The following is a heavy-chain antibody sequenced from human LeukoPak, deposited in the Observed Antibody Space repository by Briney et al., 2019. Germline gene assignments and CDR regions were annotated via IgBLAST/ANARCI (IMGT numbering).Heavy chain of an antibody. D-gene: IGHD6-13*01. Sequence: GASVAVSFKASGGSFSSYAISWVRQAPGQGLEWMGGIIPIFGTANYAQKFQGRVTITADESTSTAYMELSSLRSEDTAVYYCARCSSSWYYYFDYWGQGTLVTVSS. CDR2: IIPIFGTA. CDR3: ARCSSSWYYYFDY. V-gene: IGHV1-69*13. J-gene: IGHJ4*02. CDR1: GGSFSSYA.